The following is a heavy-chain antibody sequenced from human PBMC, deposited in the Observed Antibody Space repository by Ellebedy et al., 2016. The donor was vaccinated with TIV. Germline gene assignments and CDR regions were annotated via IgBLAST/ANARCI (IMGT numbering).Heavy chain of an antibody. D-gene: IGHD2-2*01. CDR2: ISYDGSNK. Sequence: PGGSLRLSCAASGFTSSSYAMHWVRQAPGKGLEWVAVISYDGSNKYYADSVKGRFTISIDNSKNTLYLQMNSLRAEDTAVYYCARDIVVVPAAMPVGLGYWGQGTLVTVSS. CDR3: ARDIVVVPAAMPVGLGY. CDR1: GFTSSSYA. V-gene: IGHV3-30-3*01. J-gene: IGHJ4*02.